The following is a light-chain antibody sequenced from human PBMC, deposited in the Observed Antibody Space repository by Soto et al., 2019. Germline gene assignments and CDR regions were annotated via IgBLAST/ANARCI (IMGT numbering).Light chain of an antibody. CDR3: CSYTSRNTWV. Sequence: QSVLTQPASVSGSPGQSITISCTGTSSDVGSYDYVSWYQQHPGRAPKLMISEVSHRPSGIYDRFSGSNSGNTASLTISGLQAEDDADYYCCSYTSRNTWVFGGGTQLTVL. CDR2: EVS. V-gene: IGLV2-14*01. CDR1: SSDVGSYDY. J-gene: IGLJ7*01.